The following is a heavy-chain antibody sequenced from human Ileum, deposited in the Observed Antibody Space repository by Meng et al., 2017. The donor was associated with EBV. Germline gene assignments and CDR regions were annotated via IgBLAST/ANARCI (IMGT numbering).Heavy chain of an antibody. V-gene: IGHV4-30-4*01. Sequence: VQLPDSGHGLVNPSQTLSLPCTVSGGSISSSNYYWSWIRQPPGKGLEWSGHIYNSGSTYYNPSLKSRITISVDTSKNQFSLKLSSVTAADTAVYYCARGQKGYFDLWGRGTLVTVSS. J-gene: IGHJ2*01. CDR3: ARGQKGYFDL. CDR2: IYNSGST. CDR1: GGSISSSNYY.